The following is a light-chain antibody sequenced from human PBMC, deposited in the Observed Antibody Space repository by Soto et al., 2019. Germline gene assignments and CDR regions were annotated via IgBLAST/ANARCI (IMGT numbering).Light chain of an antibody. V-gene: IGKV1-9*01. CDR1: QGISSY. CDR2: AAS. J-gene: IGKJ2*01. Sequence: DIQLTQSPSFLSASVGDRVTITCRASQGISSYLDWYQQTPGKAPKLLIYAASTLQSGVPSRFSGSGSGTEFTLTISSLQPEDFATYYCHHLNSYPPYTFGQGTKLEIK. CDR3: HHLNSYPPYT.